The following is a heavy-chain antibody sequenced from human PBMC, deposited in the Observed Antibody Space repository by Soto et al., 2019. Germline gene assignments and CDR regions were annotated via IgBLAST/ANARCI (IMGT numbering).Heavy chain of an antibody. J-gene: IGHJ3*02. CDR1: GGSISSSSYY. CDR2: IYYSGST. V-gene: IGHV4-39*01. D-gene: IGHD6-19*01. Sequence: QLQLQESGPGLVKPSETLSLTCTVSGGSISSSSYYWGWIRQPPGKGLEWIGSIYYSGSTYYNPSLKSRVTISVDTSKNQFSLKLSSVTAADTAVYYCARQSSGWYPGAFDIWGQGTMVTVSS. CDR3: ARQSSGWYPGAFDI.